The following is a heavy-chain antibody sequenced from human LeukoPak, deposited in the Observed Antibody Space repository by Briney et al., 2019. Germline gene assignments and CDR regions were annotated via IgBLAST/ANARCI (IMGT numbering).Heavy chain of an antibody. CDR1: GGSISSGGYY. CDR3: ARVGSSGWYGGPQYFDY. Sequence: PSQTLSLTCTVSGGSISSGGYYWSRIRQPPGKGLEWIGYIYHSGSTYYNPSLKSRVTISVDTSKNQFSLKLSSVTAADTAVYYCARVGSSGWYGGPQYFDYWGQGTLVTVSS. J-gene: IGHJ4*02. V-gene: IGHV4-30-2*01. CDR2: IYHSGST. D-gene: IGHD6-19*01.